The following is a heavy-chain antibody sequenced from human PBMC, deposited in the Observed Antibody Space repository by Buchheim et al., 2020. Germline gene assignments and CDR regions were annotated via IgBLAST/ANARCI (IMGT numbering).Heavy chain of an antibody. CDR2: ISYDGSNK. CDR1: GFTFSSYG. V-gene: IGHV3-30*18. D-gene: IGHD2-2*01. CDR3: AKDLPKYCSSTSCPGLGMDV. Sequence: QVQLVESGGGVVQPGRSLRLSCAASGFTFSSYGMHWVRQAPGKGLEWVAVISYDGSNKYYADSVKGRFTISRDNSKNTLYLQMNSLRAEDTAVYYCAKDLPKYCSSTSCPGLGMDVWGQGTT. J-gene: IGHJ6*02.